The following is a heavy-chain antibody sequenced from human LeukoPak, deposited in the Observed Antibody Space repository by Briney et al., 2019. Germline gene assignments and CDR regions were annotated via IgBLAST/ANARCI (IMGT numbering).Heavy chain of an antibody. CDR3: AREEHGSGSYTGY. J-gene: IGHJ4*02. D-gene: IGHD1-26*01. CDR2: ISSYSDSI. V-gene: IGHV1-18*01. Sequence: ASVKVSCKASGYTFNSYGISWVRQAPGQGLEWVGSISSYSDSINYAQKFQGRVTMTTDTSTSTAYMELSSLRSEDTAVYYCAREEHGSGSYTGYWGQGTLVTVSS. CDR1: GYTFNSYG.